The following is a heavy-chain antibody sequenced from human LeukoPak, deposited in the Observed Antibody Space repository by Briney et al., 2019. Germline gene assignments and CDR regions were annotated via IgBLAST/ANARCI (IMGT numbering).Heavy chain of an antibody. V-gene: IGHV5-51*01. D-gene: IGHD3-22*01. J-gene: IGHJ3*02. Sequence: GESLKISCKGSGYSFTSYWVGWVRQMPGKGLGWMGIIYPGDSDTRYSPSFQGQVTISADKSISTAYLQWSSLKASDTAMYYCARHRREAGIVVVAFDIWGQGTMVTVSS. CDR2: IYPGDSDT. CDR3: ARHRREAGIVVVAFDI. CDR1: GYSFTSYW.